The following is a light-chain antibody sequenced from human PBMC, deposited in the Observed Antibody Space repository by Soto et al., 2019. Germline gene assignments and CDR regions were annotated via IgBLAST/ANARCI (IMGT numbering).Light chain of an antibody. Sequence: EIVVTQSPATLSLSPGERATLSCRASQSVSNYLAWYQQKPGQAPRLLIYDASTRATGIPARFSGSGSGTDFTTTISSLEHEDVAVYYYQQCSSWPPFTFGPGTKVDIK. CDR3: QQCSSWPPFT. CDR2: DAS. CDR1: QSVSNY. J-gene: IGKJ3*01. V-gene: IGKV3-11*01.